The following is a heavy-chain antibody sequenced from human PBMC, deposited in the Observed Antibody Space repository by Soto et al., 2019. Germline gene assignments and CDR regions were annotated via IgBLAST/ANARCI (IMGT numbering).Heavy chain of an antibody. CDR1: GFTFSSYA. D-gene: IGHD3-10*01. CDR2: ISGSGGST. Sequence: GGSLRLSCAASGFTFSSYAMSWVRQAPGKGLEWVSAISGSGGSTYYADSVKGRFTISRDNSKNTLYLQMNSLRAEDTAVYYCAKDVRRGRWFGEDLELDAFDIWGQGTMVTVSS. J-gene: IGHJ3*02. V-gene: IGHV3-23*01. CDR3: AKDVRRGRWFGEDLELDAFDI.